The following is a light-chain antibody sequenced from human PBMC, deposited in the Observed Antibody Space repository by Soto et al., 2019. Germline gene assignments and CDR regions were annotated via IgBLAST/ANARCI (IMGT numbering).Light chain of an antibody. CDR2: DAS. CDR1: QSVSSY. V-gene: IGKV3-11*01. Sequence: PGERATLSCRASQSVSSYLAWYQQKPGQAPRLLIYDASNRATGIPARFSGSGSGTDFTLTISSLEPEDFAVYYCQQRSNWPPSFGGGTKVEIK. J-gene: IGKJ4*01. CDR3: QQRSNWPPS.